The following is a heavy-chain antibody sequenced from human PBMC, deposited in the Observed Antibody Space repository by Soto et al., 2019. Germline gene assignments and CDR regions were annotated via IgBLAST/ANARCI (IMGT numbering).Heavy chain of an antibody. CDR2: ISYDGSNK. J-gene: IGHJ3*02. CDR3: ARSSVSAFDI. Sequence: QVQLVESGGGVVQPGRSLRLSCAASGFTFSSYAMHWVRQASGKGLEWVAVISYDGSNKYYADSMKGRFTISRDNSKNTLYLQMNSLRAEDTAVYYCARSSVSAFDIWGQGTMVTVSS. D-gene: IGHD3-10*01. CDR1: GFTFSSYA. V-gene: IGHV3-30-3*01.